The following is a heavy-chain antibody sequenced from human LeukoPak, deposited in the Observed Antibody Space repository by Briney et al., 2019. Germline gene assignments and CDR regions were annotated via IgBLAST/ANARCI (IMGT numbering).Heavy chain of an antibody. CDR2: LNPKSGDT. CDR3: ARGGNYYETSGYFRASADY. V-gene: IGHV1-8*01. CDR1: GFTFTNYD. J-gene: IGHJ4*02. D-gene: IGHD3-22*01. Sequence: ASVKVSCKASGFTFTNYDINWVRQAPGQGLEWMGWLNPKSGDTGYAQKFQGRVTMTRDTSITTAYLELSSLRSEDTAVYYCARGGNYYETSGYFRASADYWGQGTLVTVSS.